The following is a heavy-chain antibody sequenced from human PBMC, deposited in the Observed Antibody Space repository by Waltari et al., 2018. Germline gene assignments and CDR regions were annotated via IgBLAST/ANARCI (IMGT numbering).Heavy chain of an antibody. Sequence: QLQLQESGPGLVKSSETLSLTCAVSGGSIRRTAYYWVWPRQPPGKELEWIGSIYPSGDTYYHASLESRVRVSVDRSSNHFSMTLSSVTAADTAVYYCARRGDWLPLDAFDIWGQGTVVTVSS. CDR1: GGSIRRTAYY. V-gene: IGHV4-39*02. D-gene: IGHD2-15*01. CDR3: ARRGDWLPLDAFDI. J-gene: IGHJ3*02. CDR2: IYPSGDT.